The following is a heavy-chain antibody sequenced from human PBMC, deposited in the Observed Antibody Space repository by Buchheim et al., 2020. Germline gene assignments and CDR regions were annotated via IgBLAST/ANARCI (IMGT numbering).Heavy chain of an antibody. D-gene: IGHD4-17*01. CDR2: MNPNSGNT. CDR1: GYTFTSYD. CDR3: ASYGDYVPFRLYYYYGMDV. V-gene: IGHV1-8*01. J-gene: IGHJ6*02. Sequence: QVQLVQSGAEVKKPGASVKVSCKASGYTFTSYDINWVRQATGQGLEWMGWMNPNSGNTGYAQKFQGRVTMTRNTSISTAYMELSSLRSEDTSVYYCASYGDYVPFRLYYYYGMDVWGQGTT.